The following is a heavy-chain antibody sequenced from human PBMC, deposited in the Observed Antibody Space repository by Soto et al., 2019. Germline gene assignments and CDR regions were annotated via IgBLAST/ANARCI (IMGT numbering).Heavy chain of an antibody. CDR1: GGSITNYY. V-gene: IGHV4-59*01. CDR3: ARDSTMNWFDL. Sequence: KTSETLSLTCTVSGGSITNYYWSWFRQTPGKGLEWIGYIYYSGSTNFNPSLRSRVTMSVDTSKNQFSLRLSSVTAADTAVYYCARDSTMNWFDLWGQGTLVTVSS. J-gene: IGHJ5*02. CDR2: IYYSGST.